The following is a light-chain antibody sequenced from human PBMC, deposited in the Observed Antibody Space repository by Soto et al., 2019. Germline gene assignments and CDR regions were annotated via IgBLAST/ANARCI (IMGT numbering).Light chain of an antibody. Sequence: DIVMTQSPDSLAVSLGERATINCKSSQSVLYSSNNKNYLAWYQQKPGQPPKLLIYWASTRESGVPDRFSGGGSGTDFTLTISRLQAEDVAVYYCQQYYSTPPAFGQGTKVEIK. CDR3: QQYYSTPPA. CDR1: QSVLYSSNNKNY. V-gene: IGKV4-1*01. CDR2: WAS. J-gene: IGKJ1*01.